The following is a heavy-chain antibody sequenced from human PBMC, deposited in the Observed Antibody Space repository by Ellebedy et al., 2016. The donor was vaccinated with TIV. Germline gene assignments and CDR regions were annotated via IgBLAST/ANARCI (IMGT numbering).Heavy chain of an antibody. V-gene: IGHV3-21*06. CDR2: IDISGTYI. D-gene: IGHD4-23*01. CDR1: GFTFSSFG. CDR3: AKSTVVNPEGDAYDI. J-gene: IGHJ3*02. Sequence: GESLKISCAASGFTFSSFGMNWVRQASGKGLEWVSSIDISGTYIFYADSVKGRFTISRDNTKNSVYLHMNSLRAEDTAVYYCAKSTVVNPEGDAYDIWGRGTKVTVSS.